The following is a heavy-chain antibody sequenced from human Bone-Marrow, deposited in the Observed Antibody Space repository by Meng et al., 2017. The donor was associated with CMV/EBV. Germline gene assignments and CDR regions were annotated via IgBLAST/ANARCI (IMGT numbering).Heavy chain of an antibody. D-gene: IGHD3-22*01. CDR1: GGSIRSSSYY. V-gene: IGHV4-39*07. CDR2: IYFTGST. J-gene: IGHJ5*02. CDR3: ARGVSGYYYNWFDP. Sequence: GSLRLSCTVSGGSIRSSSYYWGCIRQPPGKGLEWIGSIYFTGSTYYNPSLKSRVTISVDTSKNQFSLKLSSVTAADTAVYYCARGVSGYYYNWFDPWGQGTLVTVSS.